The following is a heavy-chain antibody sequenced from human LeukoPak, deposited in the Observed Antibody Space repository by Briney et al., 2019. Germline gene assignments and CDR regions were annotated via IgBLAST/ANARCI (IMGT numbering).Heavy chain of an antibody. Sequence: SETLSLTCTVSGGSISSSSYYWGWIRQPPGKGLKWIGSIYYSGSTYYNPSLKSRVTISVDTSKNQFSLKLSSVTAADTAVYYCARSGYSSGWCFDYWGQGTLVTVSS. V-gene: IGHV4-39*01. D-gene: IGHD6-19*01. J-gene: IGHJ4*02. CDR1: GGSISSSSYY. CDR3: ARSGYSSGWCFDY. CDR2: IYYSGST.